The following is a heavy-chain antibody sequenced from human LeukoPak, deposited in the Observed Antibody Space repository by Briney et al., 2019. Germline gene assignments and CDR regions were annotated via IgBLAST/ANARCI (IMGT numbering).Heavy chain of an antibody. CDR3: AKYAYIVVVPAALGRYYYYYMDV. J-gene: IGHJ6*03. CDR1: GFTFSSFA. CDR2: ISYDGRTK. D-gene: IGHD2-2*01. Sequence: PGGSLRLPCAASGFTFSSFAMHWVRQSPGKGLEWVAVISYDGRTKYYADSVKGRFTISRDNSNNSLSLEMNSLRPDDTAVYYCAKYAYIVVVPAALGRYYYYYMDVWGKGTTVTVSS. V-gene: IGHV3-30*18.